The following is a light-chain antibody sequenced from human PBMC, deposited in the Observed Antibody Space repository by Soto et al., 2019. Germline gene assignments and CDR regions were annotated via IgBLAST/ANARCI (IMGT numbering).Light chain of an antibody. V-gene: IGKV3-20*01. CDR3: RQFGSSPPAFT. J-gene: IGKJ2*01. Sequence: ESMLTQSPGTLSLSPGERATLSCRASQSVSTRYLAWYQQKPGQAPRLLIYGASIRATGIPDRFSGSGSGTDFTLTISRLEPEDSAVYYCRQFGSSPPAFTFGQGTKLEI. CDR2: GAS. CDR1: QSVSTRY.